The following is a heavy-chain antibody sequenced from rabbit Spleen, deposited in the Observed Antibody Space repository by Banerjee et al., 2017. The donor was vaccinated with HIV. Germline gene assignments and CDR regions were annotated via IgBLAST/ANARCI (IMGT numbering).Heavy chain of an antibody. V-gene: IGHV1S45*01. CDR2: IYTGSGAT. J-gene: IGHJ4*01. Sequence: EESGGDLVKPDGSLTLTCTASGLSFSSSYWIFWVRQAPGKGLEWIASIYTGSGATYYANWAKGRFTISKSSSTTVTLQMTSLTAADTATYFCARDAGTGDYIDVYFNLWGPGTLVPAS. D-gene: IGHD8-1*01. CDR3: ARDAGTGDYIDVYFNL. CDR1: GLSFSSSYW.